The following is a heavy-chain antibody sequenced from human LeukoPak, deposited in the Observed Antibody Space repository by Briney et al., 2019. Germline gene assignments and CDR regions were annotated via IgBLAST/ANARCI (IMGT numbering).Heavy chain of an antibody. D-gene: IGHD3-22*01. J-gene: IGHJ4*02. Sequence: SVNVSCKASGGTFSSYAISWVRQAPGQGLEWMGGIIPIFGTPNYTQKSQGRVTITADESTSTAYIDLSSLSSEVTAVYYCATALHYYASSGYSYDFDFWGQGTLVTVSS. CDR1: GGTFSSYA. V-gene: IGHV1-69*13. CDR2: IIPIFGTP. CDR3: ATALHYYASSGYSYDFDF.